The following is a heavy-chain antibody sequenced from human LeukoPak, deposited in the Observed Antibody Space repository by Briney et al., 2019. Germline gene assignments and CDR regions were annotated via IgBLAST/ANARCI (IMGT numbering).Heavy chain of an antibody. CDR3: ARDFVDITMIVVVTNYYYYGMDV. J-gene: IGHJ6*02. CDR1: GFTFSSYG. V-gene: IGHV3-33*01. D-gene: IGHD3-22*01. Sequence: HTGVSLRLSCAASGFTFSSYGMHWVRQAPGKGLEWVAVIWYDGSNKYYAGSVKGRFTISRDNSKNTLYLQMNSLRAEDTAVYYCARDFVDITMIVVVTNYYYYGMDVWGQGTTVTVSS. CDR2: IWYDGSNK.